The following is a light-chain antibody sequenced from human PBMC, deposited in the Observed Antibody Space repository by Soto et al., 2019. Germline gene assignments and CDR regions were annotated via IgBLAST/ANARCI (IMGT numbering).Light chain of an antibody. V-gene: IGKV3-20*01. CDR1: QSLSSSF. CDR3: QQYGSSSWT. J-gene: IGKJ1*01. CDR2: SSS. Sequence: EIVLTQSPGTLPLSPGERAILSCRASQSLSSSFLAWYQQKPGQAPRLLIYSSSNRATGIPDRFSGGGSGTDFTLTISRLEPADFAVYYCQQYGSSSWTVGQGTTVDIK.